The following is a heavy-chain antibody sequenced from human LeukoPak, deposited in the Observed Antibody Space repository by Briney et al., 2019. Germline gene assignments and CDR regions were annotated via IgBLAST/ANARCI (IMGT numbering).Heavy chain of an antibody. D-gene: IGHD2-21*01. CDR1: GFTFSSYA. CDR2: ISGSGGST. V-gene: IGHV3-23*01. J-gene: IGHJ3*02. CDR3: TRDPNLIGILDI. Sequence: GGSLRLSCAASGFTFSSYAMSWVRQAAGQGREWGSAISGSGGSTYYADPVKGRFTISRDNSKNTLYPQMNSLRAEATAMYYCTRDPNLIGILDIWGQGTMVTVSS.